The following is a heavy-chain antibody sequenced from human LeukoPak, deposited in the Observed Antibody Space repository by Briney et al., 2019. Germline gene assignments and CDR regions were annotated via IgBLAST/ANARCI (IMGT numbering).Heavy chain of an antibody. CDR2: INWNGGST. J-gene: IGHJ4*02. Sequence: GGSLRLSCAASGFNFNDYGMSWVRQAPGEGLEWVSGINWNGGSTGYADSVKGRFTISRDNAKNSLYLQMNSLRAEDTAFYYCARGSIAIYYYDSSGYFDYWGQGTLVTVSS. CDR3: ARGSIAIYYYDSSGYFDY. CDR1: GFNFNDYG. D-gene: IGHD3-22*01. V-gene: IGHV3-20*04.